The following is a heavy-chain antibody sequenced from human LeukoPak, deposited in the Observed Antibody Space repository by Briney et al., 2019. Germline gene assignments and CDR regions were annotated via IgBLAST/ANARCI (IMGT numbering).Heavy chain of an antibody. D-gene: IGHD3-3*01. CDR3: ARGRDYDFWSGYWERYNWFDP. J-gene: IGHJ5*02. CDR2: IYYSGST. V-gene: IGHV4-59*12. CDR1: GGSISSYY. Sequence: SETLSLTCTVSGGSISSYYWSWIRQPPGKGLEWIGYIYYSGSTNYNPSLKSRVTISVDTSKNQFSLKLSSVTAADTAVYYCARGRDYDFWSGYWERYNWFDPWGQGTLVTVSS.